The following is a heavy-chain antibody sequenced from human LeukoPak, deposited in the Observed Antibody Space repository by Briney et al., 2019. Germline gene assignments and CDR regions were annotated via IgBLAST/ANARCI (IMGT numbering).Heavy chain of an antibody. D-gene: IGHD1-26*01. J-gene: IGHJ3*02. CDR1: GFTLYTYG. Sequence: GSLRLSCAASGFTLYTYGMTWVRQAPGKGLEWVSSISSSGTGGKTYFADSVKGRFTISRDTSKNSLSLQMNSLRAEDTAVYFCAKDLKVGSIYPGTFDIWGQGTLVTVSS. CDR2: ISSSGTGGKT. V-gene: IGHV3-23*01. CDR3: AKDLKVGSIYPGTFDI.